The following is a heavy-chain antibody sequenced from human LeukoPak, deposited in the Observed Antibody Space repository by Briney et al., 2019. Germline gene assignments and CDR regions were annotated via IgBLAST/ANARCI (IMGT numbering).Heavy chain of an antibody. CDR2: IRYDGSNK. CDR3: AKDGPMVRGVLGY. D-gene: IGHD3-10*01. J-gene: IGHJ4*02. CDR1: GFTFSSYG. V-gene: IGHV3-30*02. Sequence: PGGSLRLSCAASGFTFSSYGMHWVRQAPGKGLEWVAFIRYDGSNKYYADSVKGRFTISRDNSKNTLYLQMNSLRAEDTAVYYCAKDGPMVRGVLGYWGQGTLVTVSS.